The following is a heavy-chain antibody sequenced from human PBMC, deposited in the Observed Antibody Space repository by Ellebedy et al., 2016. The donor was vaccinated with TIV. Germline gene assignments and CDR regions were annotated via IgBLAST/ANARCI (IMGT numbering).Heavy chain of an antibody. Sequence: GGSLRLSXAASGFTLSAYAMDWARQAPGKGLEWVASIKDDGSEKYYVDSVKGRFTISRDNSKNTLYLEMNSLRAEDTAVYYCVRAPRGQYYFDYWGQGTLVTVSS. D-gene: IGHD5-12*01. CDR2: IKDDGSEK. V-gene: IGHV3-7*01. J-gene: IGHJ4*02. CDR3: VRAPRGQYYFDY. CDR1: GFTLSAYA.